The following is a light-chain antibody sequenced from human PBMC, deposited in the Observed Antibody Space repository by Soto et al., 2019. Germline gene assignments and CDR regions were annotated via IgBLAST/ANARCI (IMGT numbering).Light chain of an antibody. CDR3: QQRSNSII. Sequence: IVLTQSPGTLSMSQGERATLSCRASQSVSNNYLAWYQQKPGQAPRLLIYGASNRATGIPDRFSGSGSGTDFTLTISRLEPEDFAVYYCQQRSNSIIFGQGTRLEI. CDR2: GAS. CDR1: QSVSNNY. V-gene: IGKV3D-20*02. J-gene: IGKJ5*01.